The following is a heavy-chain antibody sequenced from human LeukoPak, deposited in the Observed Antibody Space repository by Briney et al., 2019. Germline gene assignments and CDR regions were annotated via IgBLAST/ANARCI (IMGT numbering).Heavy chain of an antibody. Sequence: SETLSLTCAVYGGSFSGYYWSWIRQPPGKGLEWIGEINHSGSTNYNPSLKSRVTISVDTSKNQFSLKLSSVTAADTAVYYCARRDNWNLPFDYWGQGTLVTVSS. CDR3: ARRDNWNLPFDY. J-gene: IGHJ4*02. D-gene: IGHD1-20*01. CDR1: GGSFSGYY. V-gene: IGHV4-34*01. CDR2: INHSGST.